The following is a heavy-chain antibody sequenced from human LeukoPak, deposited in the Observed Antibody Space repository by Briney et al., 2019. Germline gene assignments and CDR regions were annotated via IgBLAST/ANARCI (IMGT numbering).Heavy chain of an antibody. CDR1: GYTVTNNG. CDR3: ARDDGSGSYRFDY. CDR2: ISAYNDKT. D-gene: IGHD3-10*01. Sequence: ASVKVSCKASGYTVTNNGISWVRQAPGQGLEWMGWISAYNDKTNYAQKLQDRVTMTTDTSTRTAYMELRSLRSDDTAVYYCARDDGSGSYRFDYWGQGTLVTVSS. V-gene: IGHV1-18*04. J-gene: IGHJ4*02.